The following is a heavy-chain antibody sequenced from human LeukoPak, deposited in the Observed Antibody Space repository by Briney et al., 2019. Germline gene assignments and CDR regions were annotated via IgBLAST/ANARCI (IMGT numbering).Heavy chain of an antibody. J-gene: IGHJ6*03. D-gene: IGHD3-22*01. CDR1: GGSISSYY. CDR3: ARPYSYDSGGYYYMDV. V-gene: IGHV4-59*08. CDR2: IYYRGST. Sequence: PSETLSLTCTVSGGSISSYYWSWIRQPPGKGLEWIGYIYYRGSTNYNPSLKSRVTISVDTSKNQFSLKLSSVTAADTAVYYCARPYSYDSGGYYYMDVWGKGTTVTVSS.